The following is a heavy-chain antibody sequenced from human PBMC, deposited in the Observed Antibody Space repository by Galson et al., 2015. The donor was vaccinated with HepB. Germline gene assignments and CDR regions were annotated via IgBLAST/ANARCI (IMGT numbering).Heavy chain of an antibody. V-gene: IGHV3-30-3*01. CDR2: ISYDGSYK. CDR1: GLIFSGYT. CDR3: VRSSNFDT. Sequence: SLRLSCAASGLIFSGYTMHWVRQAPGKGLEWVADISYDGSYKDYAESVRGRFTISRDNSKNTVYLEMNSLRTEDTSIYYCVRSSNFDTWGQGTLVTVSS. J-gene: IGHJ4*02. D-gene: IGHD2-2*01.